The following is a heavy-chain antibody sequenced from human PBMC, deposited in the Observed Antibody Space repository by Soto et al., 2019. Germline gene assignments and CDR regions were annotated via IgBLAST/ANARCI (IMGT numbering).Heavy chain of an antibody. V-gene: IGHV1-69*01. CDR2: IIPIFGTA. CDR1: GGTFSSYA. D-gene: IGHD3-3*01. Sequence: QVQLVQSGAEVKKPGSSVKVSCKASGGTFSSYAISWVRQAPGQGLEWMGGIIPIFGTANYAQKFQGRVTITADESTSTAYMELSSLRSEDTAVYYCARDRLKDFWSGYGWFDPWGQGTLVTVAS. J-gene: IGHJ5*02. CDR3: ARDRLKDFWSGYGWFDP.